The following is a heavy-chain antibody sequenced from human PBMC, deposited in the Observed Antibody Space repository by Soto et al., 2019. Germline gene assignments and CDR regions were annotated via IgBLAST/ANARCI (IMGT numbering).Heavy chain of an antibody. Sequence: SETLSLTCAVSGGSISSSNWWSWVRQPPGKGLEWIGEIYHSGSTNYNPSLKSRVTISVDKSKNQFSLKLSSVTAADTAVYYCARGPITMVRGVVHNWFDPWGQGTLVTVS. V-gene: IGHV4-4*02. CDR3: ARGPITMVRGVVHNWFDP. CDR2: IYHSGST. CDR1: GGSISSSNW. J-gene: IGHJ5*02. D-gene: IGHD3-10*01.